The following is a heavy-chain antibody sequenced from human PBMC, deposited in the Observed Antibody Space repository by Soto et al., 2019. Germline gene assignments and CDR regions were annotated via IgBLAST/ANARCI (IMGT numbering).Heavy chain of an antibody. CDR1: GFTFSSYA. V-gene: IGHV3-30-3*01. D-gene: IGHD3-22*01. J-gene: IGHJ6*01. CDR3: ASQEIVVVITTGLDV. Sequence: QVQLVESGGGVVQPGRSLRLSCAASGFTFSSYAMHWVRQAPGKGLEWVAVISYDGSNKYYADSVKGRFTISRDNSKNTLYLQMNSLRAEDTAVYYCASQEIVVVITTGLDVW. CDR2: ISYDGSNK.